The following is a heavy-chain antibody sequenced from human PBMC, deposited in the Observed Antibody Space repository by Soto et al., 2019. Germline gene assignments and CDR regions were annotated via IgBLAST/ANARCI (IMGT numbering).Heavy chain of an antibody. CDR3: ARHGLGYCTNGVCYPIDY. J-gene: IGHJ4*02. Sequence: PXVSLILSCAASGFTFSSYSMNWVRQAPGKGLEWVSSISSSSSYIYYADSVKGRFTISRDSAKNSLYLQMNSLRAEDTAVYYCARHGLGYCTNGVCYPIDYWGQGTLVTVSS. D-gene: IGHD2-8*01. CDR1: GFTFSSYS. V-gene: IGHV3-21*01. CDR2: ISSSSSYI.